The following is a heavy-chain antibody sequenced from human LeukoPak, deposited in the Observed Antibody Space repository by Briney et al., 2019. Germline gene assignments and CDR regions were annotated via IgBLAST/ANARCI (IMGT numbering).Heavy chain of an antibody. Sequence: ASVKVSCKASGYTFTGYYMHWVRQAPGQGLEWMGWINPNSGGTNYAQKFQGRATMTRDTSISTAYMEQSRLRSDDTAVYYCASLEGYYDSSGYYYRGVFDYWGQGTLVTVSS. CDR1: GYTFTGYY. J-gene: IGHJ4*02. CDR2: INPNSGGT. D-gene: IGHD3-22*01. V-gene: IGHV1-2*02. CDR3: ASLEGYYDSSGYYYRGVFDY.